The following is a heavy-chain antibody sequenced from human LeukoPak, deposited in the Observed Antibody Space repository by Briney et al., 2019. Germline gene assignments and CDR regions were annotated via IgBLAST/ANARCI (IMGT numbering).Heavy chain of an antibody. CDR2: IYYSGTT. V-gene: IGHV4-30-4*07. D-gene: IGHD1-26*01. CDR3: ARDGRYYYAFDI. J-gene: IGHJ3*02. Sequence: SETLSLTCTVSGGSISSGTYSWSWIRQPPGKGLEWIGYIYYSGTTYYNPSLKSRVTISVDTSKNQFSLKLSSLTAADTAVYYCARDGRYYYAFDIWGQGTMVTVSS. CDR1: GGSISSGTYS.